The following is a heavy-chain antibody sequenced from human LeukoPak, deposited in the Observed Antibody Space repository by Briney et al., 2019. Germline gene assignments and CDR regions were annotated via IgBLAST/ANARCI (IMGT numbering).Heavy chain of an antibody. CDR3: ARSYYDSSGYYPCFDY. CDR2: IYPGDSDT. CDR1: GYSFTTYW. Sequence: GESLKISCKGSGYSFTTYWIGWARQMPGKGLEWMGLIYPGDSDTRYSPSFQGQVTISVDKSISTAYLQWSSLKGSDTAMYYCARSYYDSSGYYPCFDYWGQGTLVTVSS. D-gene: IGHD3-22*01. V-gene: IGHV5-51*01. J-gene: IGHJ4*02.